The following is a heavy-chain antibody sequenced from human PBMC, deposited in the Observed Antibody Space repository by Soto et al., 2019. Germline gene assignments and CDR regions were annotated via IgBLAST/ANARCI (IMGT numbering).Heavy chain of an antibody. Sequence: SVKVSCKASGGTFSPYTITWVRQAPGQGLEWMGRIIPIIGIINYAQKFQGRVTISADKFTGTAYMELTGLRSDGTAVYYCAGDPDSHYNDSHASSYPWGQGTLVTVS. V-gene: IGHV1-69*04. CDR2: IIPIIGII. D-gene: IGHD4-4*01. CDR1: GGTFSPYT. J-gene: IGHJ5*02. CDR3: AGDPDSHYNDSHASSYP.